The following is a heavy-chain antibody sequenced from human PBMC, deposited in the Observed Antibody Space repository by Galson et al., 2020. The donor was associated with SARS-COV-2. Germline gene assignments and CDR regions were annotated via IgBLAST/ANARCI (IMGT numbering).Heavy chain of an antibody. CDR1: GFSVGSTY. Sequence: GGSLRLSCAVSGFSVGSTYMSWVRQAPGKGLELVSLLYSGGSTNNEDSVKGRFTISRDNSMNTLFLQMTSLRAEDTAMYYCARGQWMLDYWGQGVLVSVSS. D-gene: IGHD6-19*01. J-gene: IGHJ4*02. V-gene: IGHV3-53*01. CDR2: LYSGGST. CDR3: ARGQWMLDY.